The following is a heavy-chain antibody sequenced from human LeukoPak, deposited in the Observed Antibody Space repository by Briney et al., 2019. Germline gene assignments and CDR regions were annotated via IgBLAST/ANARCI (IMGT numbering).Heavy chain of an antibody. D-gene: IGHD6-13*01. V-gene: IGHV4-59*08. CDR2: IYYSGST. J-gene: IGHJ4*02. Sequence: SETLSLTCTVSGGSISSYYWNWIRQPPGKGLEWIGYIYYSGSTNYNPSLKSRVTISVDTSKNQFSLKLSSVTAADTAVYYCARGIAAAGNFDYWGQGTLVTVSS. CDR1: GGSISSYY. CDR3: ARGIAAAGNFDY.